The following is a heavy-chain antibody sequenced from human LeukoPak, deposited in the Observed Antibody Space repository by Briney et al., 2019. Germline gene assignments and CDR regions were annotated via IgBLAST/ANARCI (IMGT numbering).Heavy chain of an antibody. V-gene: IGHV4-39*01. J-gene: IGHJ4*02. CDR1: GGSISSSSYY. D-gene: IGHD6-6*01. CDR2: IYYSGST. CDR3: AIGYSSSSGIDY. Sequence: SETLSLTCTVSGGSISSSSYYWGWIRQPPGKGLEWIGSIYYSGSTYYNPSLKGRVTISVDTSKNQFSLKLSSVTAADTAVYYCAIGYSSSSGIDYWGQGTLVTVSS.